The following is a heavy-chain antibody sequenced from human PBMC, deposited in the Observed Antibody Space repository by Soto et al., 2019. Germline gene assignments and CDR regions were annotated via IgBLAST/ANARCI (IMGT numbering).Heavy chain of an antibody. J-gene: IGHJ5*02. CDR1: GFTFSSYW. V-gene: IGHV3-7*01. CDR3: ARGPYRNTYNWFDS. D-gene: IGHD5-12*01. Sequence: PGGSLRLSCAASGFTFSSYWMSWVRQAPGKGLEWVANIKQDGSEKYYVDSVKGRFTISRDNAKNSLYLQMNSLGVEDTAVYYCARGPYRNTYNWFDSWGQGTLVTVSS. CDR2: IKQDGSEK.